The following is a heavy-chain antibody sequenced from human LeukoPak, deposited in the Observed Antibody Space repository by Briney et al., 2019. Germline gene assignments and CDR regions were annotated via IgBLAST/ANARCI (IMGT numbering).Heavy chain of an antibody. CDR2: INPSGGST. V-gene: IGHV1-46*01. D-gene: IGHD4-17*01. J-gene: IGHJ4*02. CDR3: AREREGPYGYLDY. CDR1: GYTFTSYY. Sequence: ASVKVSCKASGYTFTSYYMHWVRQAPGQGLEWMGIINPSGGSTSYAQEFQGRVTMTRDMSTSTDYMELSSLRSEDTAVYYCAREREGPYGYLDYWGQGILVTVSS.